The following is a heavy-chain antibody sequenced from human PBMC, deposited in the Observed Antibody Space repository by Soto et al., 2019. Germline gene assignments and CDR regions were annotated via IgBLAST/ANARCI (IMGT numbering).Heavy chain of an antibody. V-gene: IGHV1-69*06. CDR2: IIPIFGTA. Sequence: QVQLVQSGAEVKKPGSSVKVSCKASGGTFSSYAISWVRQAPGQGLEWMGGIIPIFGTANYAQKFQGRVTITADKSTSTAYMELSSLRSEDTAVYYCARLGADCTNGVCYTPGLFDYWGQGTLVTVSS. J-gene: IGHJ4*02. CDR1: GGTFSSYA. CDR3: ARLGADCTNGVCYTPGLFDY. D-gene: IGHD2-8*01.